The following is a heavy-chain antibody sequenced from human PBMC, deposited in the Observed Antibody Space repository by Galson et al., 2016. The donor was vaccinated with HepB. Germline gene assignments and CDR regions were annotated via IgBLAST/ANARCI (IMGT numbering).Heavy chain of an antibody. V-gene: IGHV1-69*10. CDR3: ARDLSFYDFWSGHSTVYFFYGMDV. CDR2: IIPILETT. Sequence: SVKVSCKASGDTFNNFAISWVRQAPGQGLEWMGGIIPILETTDYAQDFQGRLTIVADNSRTTVYMELRFLSSEDTAVYYCARDLSFYDFWSGHSTVYFFYGMDVWGQGTTVTVSS. CDR1: GDTFNNFA. J-gene: IGHJ6*02. D-gene: IGHD3-3*01.